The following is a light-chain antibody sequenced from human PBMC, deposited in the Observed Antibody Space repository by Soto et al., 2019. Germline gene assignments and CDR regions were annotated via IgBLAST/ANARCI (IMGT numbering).Light chain of an antibody. CDR3: SSYTSSSTLLYV. J-gene: IGLJ1*01. CDR2: DVG. CDR1: SSDVGGYNY. V-gene: IGLV2-14*01. Sequence: QSVLTQPASVSGSTGKSITISCTGTSSDVGGYNYVSWYQQHPGKAPKLMIYDVGNRPSGVSNRFSGSKSGNTASLTISGLQAEDEADYYCSSYTSSSTLLYVFGTGTKVTV.